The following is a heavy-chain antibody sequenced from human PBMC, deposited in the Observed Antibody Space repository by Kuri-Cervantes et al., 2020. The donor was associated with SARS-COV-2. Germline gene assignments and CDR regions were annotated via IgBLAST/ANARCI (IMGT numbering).Heavy chain of an antibody. CDR1: GFTFSSYG. D-gene: IGHD6-13*01. CDR2: IRYDGSNK. Sequence: GGSLRLSCAASGFTFSSYGMHWVRQAPGKGLEWVAFIRYDGSNKYYADSVKGRFTISRDNSKNTLYLQMNSLRAEDTAVYYCAGLYSSGWSYDYWGQGTLVTVSS. V-gene: IGHV3-30*02. CDR3: AGLYSSGWSYDY. J-gene: IGHJ4*02.